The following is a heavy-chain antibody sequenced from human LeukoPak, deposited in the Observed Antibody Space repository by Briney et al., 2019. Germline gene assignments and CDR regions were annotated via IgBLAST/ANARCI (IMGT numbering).Heavy chain of an antibody. D-gene: IGHD6-13*01. J-gene: IGHJ4*02. Sequence: GGSLRLSCAASGFTFSSYSMNWARQAPGKGLEWVSSISSSSSYIYYADSVEGRFTISRDNAKNSLYLQMNSLRAEDTAVYYCARDRAAAAGYFDYWGQGTLVTVSS. V-gene: IGHV3-21*01. CDR2: ISSSSSYI. CDR3: ARDRAAAAGYFDY. CDR1: GFTFSSYS.